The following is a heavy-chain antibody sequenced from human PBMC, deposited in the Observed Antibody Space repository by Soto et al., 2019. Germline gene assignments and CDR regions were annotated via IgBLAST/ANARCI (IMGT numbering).Heavy chain of an antibody. D-gene: IGHD3-3*01. Sequence: HVQLVQSGAEVKKPGASVKVSCKASGYTFTSYDINWVRQAPGQGLEWMGLMNPNNCNTGSAQKFQGRVTITRNTSISTAYMELSSLRSEDTAVYYCARARDFGVVSLSYYAMDVWGQGTTVTVSS. CDR1: GYTFTSYD. CDR3: ARARDFGVVSLSYYAMDV. CDR2: MNPNNCNT. J-gene: IGHJ6*02. V-gene: IGHV1-8*01.